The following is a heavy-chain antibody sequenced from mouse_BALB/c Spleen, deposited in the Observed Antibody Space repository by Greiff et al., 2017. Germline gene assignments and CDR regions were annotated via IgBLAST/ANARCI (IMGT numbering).Heavy chain of an antibody. J-gene: IGHJ1*01. Sequence: EVQLVESGGGLVQPGGSRKLSCAASGFTFSSFGMHWVRQAPEKGLEWVAYISSGSSTIYYADTVKGRFTISRDNPKNTLFLQMTSLRSEDTAMYYCARGDDYDWYFDVWGAGTTVTVSS. V-gene: IGHV5-17*02. D-gene: IGHD2-4*01. CDR1: GFTFSSFG. CDR2: ISSGSSTI. CDR3: ARGDDYDWYFDV.